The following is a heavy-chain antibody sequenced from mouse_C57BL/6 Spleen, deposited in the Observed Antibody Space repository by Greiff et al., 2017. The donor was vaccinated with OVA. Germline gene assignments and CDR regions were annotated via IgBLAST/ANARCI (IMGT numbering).Heavy chain of an antibody. V-gene: IGHV5-6*01. CDR1: GFTFSSYG. D-gene: IGHD1-1*02. CDR2: ISSGGSYT. Sequence: EVQWVESGGDLVKPGGSLKLSCAASGFTFSSYGMSWVRQTPDKRLEWVATISSGGSYTYYPDSVKGRFTISRDNAKNTLYLQMSSLKSEDTAMYYCARQVAPYFDYWGQGTTLTVSS. CDR3: ARQVAPYFDY. J-gene: IGHJ2*01.